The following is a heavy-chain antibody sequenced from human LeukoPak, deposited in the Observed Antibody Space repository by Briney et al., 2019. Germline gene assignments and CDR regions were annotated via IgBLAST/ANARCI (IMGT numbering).Heavy chain of an antibody. CDR3: AKDMCSATSCSRRAFDI. Sequence: GRSLRLSCAASGFTFSSFAMHWVRQAPGKGLEWVAVISYDGSSKYYADSVKGRFTISRDNSENTLYLHMNSLRAEDTAVFYCAKDMCSATSCSRRAFDIWGQGTMVTASS. CDR2: ISYDGSSK. D-gene: IGHD2-2*01. V-gene: IGHV3-30-3*01. CDR1: GFTFSSFA. J-gene: IGHJ3*02.